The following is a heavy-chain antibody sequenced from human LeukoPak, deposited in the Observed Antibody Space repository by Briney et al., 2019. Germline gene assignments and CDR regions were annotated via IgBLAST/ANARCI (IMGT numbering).Heavy chain of an antibody. CDR2: IRSKANSYAT. J-gene: IGHJ4*02. Sequence: GGSLRLSXAASGFTISGSAMHWVRQASGKGLEWVGRIRSKANSYATAYAASVQGRFTISRDDSKNTVYLQMTSLKTEDTAVYYCTRPRFSGSYYLFDYWGQGTPVTVSS. V-gene: IGHV3-73*01. CDR3: TRPRFSGSYYLFDY. D-gene: IGHD1-26*01. CDR1: GFTISGSA.